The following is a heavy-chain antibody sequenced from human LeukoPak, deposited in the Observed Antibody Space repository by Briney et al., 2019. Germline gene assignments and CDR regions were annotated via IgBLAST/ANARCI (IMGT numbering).Heavy chain of an antibody. J-gene: IGHJ4*02. D-gene: IGHD4/OR15-4a*01. V-gene: IGHV3-53*01. CDR3: ARRAGAYSHPYDY. Sequence: GGSLRLSCAVSGLTFSSHSMNWVRQAPGKGLEWVSFIYSDNTHYSDSVKGRFTISRDNSKNTLYLQMNSLRAEDTAVYYCARRAGAYSHPYDYWGQGTLVTVSS. CDR2: IYSDNT. CDR1: GLTFSSHS.